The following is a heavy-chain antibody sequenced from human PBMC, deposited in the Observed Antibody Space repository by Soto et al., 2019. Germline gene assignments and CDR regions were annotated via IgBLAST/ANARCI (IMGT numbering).Heavy chain of an antibody. CDR1: GFTFDDYA. V-gene: IGHV3-9*01. Sequence: EVQLVESGGGLVQPGRSLRLSCAASGFTFDDYAMHWVRQAPGKGLEWVSGISWNSGSIGYADSVKGRFTISRDNAKNYMYLQMNSLRDEDTALYYCAKEGPRYYDFWSGYYPEGGYYYMVVWGKGTTVTVSS. J-gene: IGHJ6*03. D-gene: IGHD3-3*01. CDR2: ISWNSGSI. CDR3: AKEGPRYYDFWSGYYPEGGYYYMVV.